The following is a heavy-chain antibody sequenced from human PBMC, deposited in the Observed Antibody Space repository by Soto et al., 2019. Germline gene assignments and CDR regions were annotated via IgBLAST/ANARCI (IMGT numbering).Heavy chain of an antibody. CDR2: INHSGST. J-gene: IGHJ4*02. CDR1: GGSFSGYY. V-gene: IGHV4-34*01. D-gene: IGHD6-19*01. CDR3: ARGLGYKAVAY. Sequence: QVQLQQWGAGLLKPSETLSLTCAVYGGSFSGYYWSWIRQPPGKGLEWIGEINHSGSTNYNPSLKSRVTISVDTSKNQFSLKLSSVTAADTDVYYCARGLGYKAVAYWGQGTLVTVSS.